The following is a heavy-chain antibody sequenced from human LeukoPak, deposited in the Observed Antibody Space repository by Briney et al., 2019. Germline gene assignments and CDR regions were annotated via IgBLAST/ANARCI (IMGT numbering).Heavy chain of an antibody. V-gene: IGHV3-23*01. D-gene: IGHD3-10*01. CDR1: GFTFSSYG. Sequence: GGSLRLSCAASGFTFSSYGMSWVRHAPGKGLEWVSAISGSGGSTYYADSVKGRFTISRDNAKNTLYLQMNSLRAEDTAVYYCMVRGVIIGPYMDVWGKGTTVTISS. J-gene: IGHJ6*03. CDR3: MVRGVIIGPYMDV. CDR2: ISGSGGST.